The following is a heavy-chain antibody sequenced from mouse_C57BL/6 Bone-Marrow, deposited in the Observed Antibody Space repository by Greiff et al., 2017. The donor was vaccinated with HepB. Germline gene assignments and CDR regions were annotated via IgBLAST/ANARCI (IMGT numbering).Heavy chain of an antibody. V-gene: IGHV1-4*01. CDR1: GYTFTSYT. CDR3: ARSFWMYYFDY. CDR2: INPSSGYT. Sequence: QVQLKQSGAELARPGASVKMSCKASGYTFTSYTMHWVKQRPGQGLEWIGYINPSSGYTKYNQKFKDKATLTADKPSSTAYMQLSSLTSEDSAVYYCARSFWMYYFDYWGQGTTLTVSS. J-gene: IGHJ2*01.